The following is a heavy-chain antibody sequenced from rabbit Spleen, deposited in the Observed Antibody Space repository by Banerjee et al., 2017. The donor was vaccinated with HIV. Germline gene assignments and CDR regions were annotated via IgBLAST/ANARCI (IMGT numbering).Heavy chain of an antibody. J-gene: IGHJ4*01. CDR1: GFSFSSGYY. Sequence: QEHLEESGGDLVKPGASLTLTCTASGFSFSSGYYMCWVRQAPGKGLEWIGCIAIGSVRTYYASWAKGRFTISKTSSTTVTLQMTSLTAADTATYFCARDLTDVIGWNFGWWGPGTLVTVS. CDR3: ARDLTDVIGWNFGW. V-gene: IGHV1S45*01. CDR2: IAIGSVRT. D-gene: IGHD1-1*01.